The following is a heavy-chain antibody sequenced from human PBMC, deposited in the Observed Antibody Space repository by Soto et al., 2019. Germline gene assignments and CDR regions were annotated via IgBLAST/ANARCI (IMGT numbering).Heavy chain of an antibody. CDR3: ARAAHSRSWYGSY. J-gene: IGHJ4*02. D-gene: IGHD6-13*01. Sequence: GGSLRLSCAASGFTFSDYAMHWVRQAPGKGLEWVALISFDGINKYYADSVKGRFTISRDNSKNTLYLQMNSLRGEDTAVYYCARAAHSRSWYGSYWGQGTLVTVSS. V-gene: IGHV3-30-3*01. CDR2: ISFDGINK. CDR1: GFTFSDYA.